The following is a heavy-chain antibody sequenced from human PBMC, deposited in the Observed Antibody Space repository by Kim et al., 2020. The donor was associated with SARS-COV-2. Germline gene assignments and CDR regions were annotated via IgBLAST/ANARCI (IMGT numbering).Heavy chain of an antibody. CDR2: TYYRSKWYN. Sequence: SQTLSLTCAISGDSVSSNSAAWNWIRQSPSRGLEWLGRTYYRSKWYNDYAVSVKSRITINPDTSKNQFSLQLNSVTPEDTAVYYCARDASSSWYNRPPFADWGQGTLVTVSS. V-gene: IGHV6-1*01. CDR1: GDSVSSNSAA. CDR3: ARDASSSWYNRPPFAD. J-gene: IGHJ4*02. D-gene: IGHD6-13*01.